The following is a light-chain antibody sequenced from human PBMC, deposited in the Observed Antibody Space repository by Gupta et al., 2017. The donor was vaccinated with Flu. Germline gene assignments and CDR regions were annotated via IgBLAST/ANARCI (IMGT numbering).Light chain of an antibody. J-gene: IGKJ2*02. Sequence: DIQMTQSPSSLSASVGDRVTITCRASQNINTYLNWYQQKPGKAPKLLIYAASSLQSGVPSRFSGSGSGTDFTLTISRRQPEEFAAYYCQQSDRIPGTFGQGTKVEIK. CDR1: QNINTY. CDR2: AAS. V-gene: IGKV1-39*01. CDR3: QQSDRIPGT.